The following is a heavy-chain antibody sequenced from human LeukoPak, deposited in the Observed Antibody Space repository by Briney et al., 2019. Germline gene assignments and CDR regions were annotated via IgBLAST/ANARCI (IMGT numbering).Heavy chain of an antibody. CDR2: IKPNSGGT. CDR1: GYTFTGYY. Sequence: GASVKVSCKASGYTFTGYYMHWVRQAPGQGLEWMGWIKPNSGGTNYAQKFQGRVTMTRDTSISTAYMELSRLRSDDTAVYYCARKREAARAAFDIWGQGTMVTVSS. CDR3: ARKREAARAAFDI. J-gene: IGHJ3*02. V-gene: IGHV1-2*02. D-gene: IGHD6-6*01.